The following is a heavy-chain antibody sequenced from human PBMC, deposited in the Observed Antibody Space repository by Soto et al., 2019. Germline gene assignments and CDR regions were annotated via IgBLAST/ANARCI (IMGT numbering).Heavy chain of an antibody. Sequence: QVQLVQSGAEVKKPGSSVKVSCKASGGTFSSYAISWVRQAPGQGLEWMGGIIPIFGTANYAQKFQGRVTITADKPTSTAYMGLGSLRFEDTAVYYCARAPGGGGFGELLSYYFDYWGQGTLVTVSS. CDR2: IIPIFGTA. V-gene: IGHV1-69*06. J-gene: IGHJ4*02. CDR1: GGTFSSYA. CDR3: ARAPGGGGFGELLSYYFDY. D-gene: IGHD3-10*01.